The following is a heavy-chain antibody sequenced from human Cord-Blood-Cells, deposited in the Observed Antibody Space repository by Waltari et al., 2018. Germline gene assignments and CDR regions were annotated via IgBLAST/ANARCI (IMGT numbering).Heavy chain of an antibody. Sequence: QVQLVQSGAEVKKPGASVKVSCKASGYTFTSYDINWVRQATGQGLEWMGWMNPNRGNTGYAQKFQGRVTITRNTSISTAYRELSSLRSEETAVYYCARVEVRATYNWFDPWGQGTLVTVSS. CDR2: MNPNRGNT. CDR1: GYTFTSYD. CDR3: ARVEVRATYNWFDP. D-gene: IGHD2-15*01. V-gene: IGHV1-8*03. J-gene: IGHJ5*02.